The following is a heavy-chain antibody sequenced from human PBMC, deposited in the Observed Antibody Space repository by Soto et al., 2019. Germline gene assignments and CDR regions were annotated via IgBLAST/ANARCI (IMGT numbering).Heavy chain of an antibody. CDR1: GYSFTSYW. CDR2: IYPGDSDT. Sequence: PGESLKISCKGSGYSFTSYWIGWVRQMPGKGLEWMGIIYPGDSDTRYSPSFQGQVTISADKSISTAYLQWSSLKASDTAMYYCARPEAYSGCDTPKWITVTTIHYWGQGTLVTVSS. D-gene: IGHD5-12*01. J-gene: IGHJ4*02. V-gene: IGHV5-51*01. CDR3: ARPEAYSGCDTPKWITVTTIHY.